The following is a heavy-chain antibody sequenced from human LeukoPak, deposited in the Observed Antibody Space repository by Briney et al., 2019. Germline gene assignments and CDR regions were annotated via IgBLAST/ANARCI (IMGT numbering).Heavy chain of an antibody. J-gene: IGHJ5*02. CDR2: IKQDGSEK. Sequence: GGSLRLSCAASGFTFSSYWMTWVRQAPGKGLEWVANIKQDGSEKYYVDSVKGRFTISRDNAKNTLYLQMNSLRDEDTAVYYCARESGYHGSGFDPWGQGTLVTVSS. V-gene: IGHV3-7*01. D-gene: IGHD3-10*01. CDR3: ARESGYHGSGFDP. CDR1: GFTFSSYW.